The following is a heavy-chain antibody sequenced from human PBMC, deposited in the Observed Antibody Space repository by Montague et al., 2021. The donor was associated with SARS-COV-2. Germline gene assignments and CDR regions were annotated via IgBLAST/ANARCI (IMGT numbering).Heavy chain of an antibody. CDR3: ARIRTDPPLLYLGVWDYYFDF. Sequence: PALVKPTQTLTLTCTFSGFSLSTSGVGVGWIRQPPGKALEWLAHIFLNGEQSVSTSLKTRLTVSRDTSTSQVVLSMTNVGPADTATYYCARIRTDPPLLYLGVWDYYFDFWGQGILVSVS. V-gene: IGHV2-26*01. CDR1: GFSLSTSGVG. D-gene: IGHD3-16*02. CDR2: IFLNGEQ. J-gene: IGHJ4*02.